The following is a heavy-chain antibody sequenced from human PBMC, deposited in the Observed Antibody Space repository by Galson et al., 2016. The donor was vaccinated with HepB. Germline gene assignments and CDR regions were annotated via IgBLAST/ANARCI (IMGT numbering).Heavy chain of an antibody. Sequence: SVKVSCKASGISFTSFAMQWVRQARGQRLEWIGWIVVGGGNTNYAQKFQERVTMTTDTSTSTAYMELRSLRSDDTAVYYCAREDSSSWLGDYWGQGTLVTVSS. CDR1: GISFTSFA. V-gene: IGHV1-58*02. J-gene: IGHJ4*02. CDR3: AREDSSSWLGDY. D-gene: IGHD6-13*01. CDR2: IVVGGGNT.